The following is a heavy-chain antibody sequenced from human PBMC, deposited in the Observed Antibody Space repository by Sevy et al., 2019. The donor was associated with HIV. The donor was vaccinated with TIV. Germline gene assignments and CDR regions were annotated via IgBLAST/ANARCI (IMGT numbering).Heavy chain of an antibody. CDR2: LSSDGSTT. CDR3: TRVYDITWNGYYFDY. D-gene: IGHD1-1*01. Sequence: GGSLRLSCAASGFTFSSYWMNWVRQAPGKGLVWVSRLSSDGSTTIYADSVKGRFTISTDNVKNTLYLQINSLRAEDTAVYYCTRVYDITWNGYYFDYWGQGTLVTVSS. J-gene: IGHJ4*02. CDR1: GFTFSSYW. V-gene: IGHV3-74*01.